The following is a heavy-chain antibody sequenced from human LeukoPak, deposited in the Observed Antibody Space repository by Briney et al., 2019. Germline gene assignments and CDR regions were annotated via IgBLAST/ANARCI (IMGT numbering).Heavy chain of an antibody. CDR3: ARGGRPDGDY. Sequence: PGGSLRLSCAASGFTFSSYAMSWVRQAPGKGLEWVSVIYSGGSTYYADSVKGRFTISRDNSKNTLYLQMNSLRAEDTAVYYCARGGRPDGDYWGQGTLVTVSS. D-gene: IGHD1-26*01. V-gene: IGHV3-53*01. CDR2: IYSGGST. CDR1: GFTFSSYA. J-gene: IGHJ4*02.